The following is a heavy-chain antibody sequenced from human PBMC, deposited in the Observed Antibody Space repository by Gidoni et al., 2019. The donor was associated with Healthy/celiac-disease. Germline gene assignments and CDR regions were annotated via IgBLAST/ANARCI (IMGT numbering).Heavy chain of an antibody. Sequence: FTISRDNSKNTLYLQMNSLRAEDTAVYYCAKDRKDIVVVPGNWFDPWGQGTLVTVSS. J-gene: IGHJ5*02. CDR3: AKDRKDIVVVPGNWFDP. V-gene: IGHV3-30*02. D-gene: IGHD2-2*01.